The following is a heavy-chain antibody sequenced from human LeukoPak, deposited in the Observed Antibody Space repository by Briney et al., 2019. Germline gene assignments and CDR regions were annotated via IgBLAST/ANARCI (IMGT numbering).Heavy chain of an antibody. CDR2: XCYDGGNQ. V-gene: IGHV3-33*01. Sequence: MXWXXXXPGKGLEWVAVXCYDGGNQYYADSVKGRFTISRDNSKNTLYLQMNSLRAEDTAMYYCARDGHYDFWSGNDAFDIWGQGTMVTVSS. J-gene: IGHJ3*02. CDR3: ARDGHYDFWSGNDAFDI. D-gene: IGHD3-3*01.